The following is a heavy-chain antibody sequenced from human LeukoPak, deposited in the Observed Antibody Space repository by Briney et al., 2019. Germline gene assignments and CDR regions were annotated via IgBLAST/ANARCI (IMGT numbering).Heavy chain of an antibody. Sequence: GGSLRLSCAASGFTFSTYGMNWVRQAPGKGLEWVSSIVSSGDYIYYADSVKGRFTISRDNAKNSLYLQMNSLRVEDSAVYFCARDRGTVTYSDYWGQGTLITVSS. CDR1: GFTFSTYG. CDR3: ARDRGTVTYSDY. V-gene: IGHV3-21*01. D-gene: IGHD4-11*01. CDR2: IVSSGDYI. J-gene: IGHJ4*02.